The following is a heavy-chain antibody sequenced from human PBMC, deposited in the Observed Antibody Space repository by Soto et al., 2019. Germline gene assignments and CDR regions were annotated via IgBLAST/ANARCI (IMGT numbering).Heavy chain of an antibody. CDR2: IIPSFGTA. D-gene: IGHD3-3*01. J-gene: IGHJ4*02. V-gene: IGHV1-69*13. CDR3: ARCGGTDDFWSGYCGNSFLPFDY. Sequence: SVKVSCKASGGTFSSYAISWVRQAPGQGLEWMGGIIPSFGTANYAQKFQGRVTITADESTSTAYMELSSLRSEDTAVYYCARCGGTDDFWSGYCGNSFLPFDYWGQGTLVTVSS. CDR1: GGTFSSYA.